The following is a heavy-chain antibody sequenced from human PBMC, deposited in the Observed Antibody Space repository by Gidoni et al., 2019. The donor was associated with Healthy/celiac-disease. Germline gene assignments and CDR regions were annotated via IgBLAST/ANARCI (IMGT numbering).Heavy chain of an antibody. V-gene: IGHV3-30-3*01. D-gene: IGHD2-2*01. CDR2: ISYDGSNK. Sequence: LEWLAVISYDGSNKYYADSVKGRFTISRDNSKYTLYLQMNSLRAEDTAVYYCAREYCSSTSCYGMDYWGQGTLVTVSS. J-gene: IGHJ4*02. CDR3: AREYCSSTSCYGMDY.